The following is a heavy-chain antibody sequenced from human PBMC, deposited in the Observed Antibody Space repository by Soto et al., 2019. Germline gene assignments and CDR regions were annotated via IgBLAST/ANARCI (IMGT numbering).Heavy chain of an antibody. CDR1: GFTFSSYA. CDR3: AKDVGWGTNGDLVDY. V-gene: IGHV3-23*01. J-gene: IGHJ4*02. Sequence: PGGSLRLSCAASGFTFSSYAMSWVRQAPGKGLEWVSAISGSGGSTYYADSVKGRFTISRDNSKNTLYLQMNSLRAEDTAVYYCAKDVGWGTNGDLVDYWGQGTLVTVSS. CDR2: ISGSGGST. D-gene: IGHD2-8*01.